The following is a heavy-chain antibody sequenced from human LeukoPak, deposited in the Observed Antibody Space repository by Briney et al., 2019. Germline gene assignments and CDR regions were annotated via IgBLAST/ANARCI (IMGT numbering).Heavy chain of an antibody. J-gene: IGHJ4*02. V-gene: IGHV3-15*01. D-gene: IGHD4-17*01. CDR2: IKSKIDGGTT. CDR3: TTDKTVTTRHFDY. CDR1: GFTFSNAW. Sequence: GGSLRLSCVASGFTFSNAWMSWVRQAPGKGLEWLGRIKSKIDGGTTDYAAPVKGRFTISRDDSKNIYLEVNSLKTDDSGVYYCTTDKTVTTRHFDYWGQGTLVTVSS.